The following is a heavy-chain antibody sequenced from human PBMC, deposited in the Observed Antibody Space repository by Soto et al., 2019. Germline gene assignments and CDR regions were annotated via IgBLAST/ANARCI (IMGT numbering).Heavy chain of an antibody. V-gene: IGHV3-30-3*01. Sequence: GGSLRLSCAASGFTSSSYAMHWVRQAPGKGLEWVAVISYDGSNKYYADSVKGRFTISRDNSKNTLYLQMNSLRAEDTAVYYCARDKRDLRFLEWSYYFDFWGQGTLVTVSS. CDR2: ISYDGSNK. CDR1: GFTSSSYA. J-gene: IGHJ4*02. CDR3: ARDKRDLRFLEWSYYFDF. D-gene: IGHD3-3*01.